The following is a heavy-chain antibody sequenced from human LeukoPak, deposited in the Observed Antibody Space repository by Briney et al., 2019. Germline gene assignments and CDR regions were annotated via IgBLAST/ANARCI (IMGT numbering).Heavy chain of an antibody. CDR2: IYYSGST. J-gene: IGHJ4*02. V-gene: IGHV4-39*01. CDR1: GGSISSSSYY. CDR3: ARYVRGGSQRRIDY. D-gene: IGHD2-15*01. Sequence: SETLSLTCTVSGGSISSSSYYLGWIRQPPGKGLEWIGSIYYSGSTYYNPSPKSRVTISVDTSKNQFSLKLSSVTAADTAVYYCARYVRGGSQRRIDYWGQGTLVTVSS.